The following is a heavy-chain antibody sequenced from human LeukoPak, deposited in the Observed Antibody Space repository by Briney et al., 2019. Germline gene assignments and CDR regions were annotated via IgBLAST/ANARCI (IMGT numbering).Heavy chain of an antibody. D-gene: IGHD4-17*01. V-gene: IGHV3-23*01. CDR1: GFTFSNYA. J-gene: IGHJ4*02. Sequence: GGSLRLSCAASGFTFSNYAMSWIRQAPGRGLEWVSAISGSSGLTYYADSVKGRFTISRDNSKNTLFLQMNSLRAEDTAVYYCARRGESASYGDYRFDYWGQGTLVTVSS. CDR2: ISGSSGLT. CDR3: ARRGESASYGDYRFDY.